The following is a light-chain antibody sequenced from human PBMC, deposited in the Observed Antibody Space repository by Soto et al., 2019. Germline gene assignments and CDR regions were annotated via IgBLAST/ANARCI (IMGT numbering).Light chain of an antibody. CDR1: QNINND. CDR2: DAS. Sequence: DIQMTQSPSSPPASVGDRVTITCQASQNINNDLNWYQKKPGRATQLLIYDASNLEAGVPSRFRGSGSGKDFTFTISRLQPEDIATYYCQQYENLPTFGQGTRLEIK. J-gene: IGKJ5*01. CDR3: QQYENLPT. V-gene: IGKV1-33*01.